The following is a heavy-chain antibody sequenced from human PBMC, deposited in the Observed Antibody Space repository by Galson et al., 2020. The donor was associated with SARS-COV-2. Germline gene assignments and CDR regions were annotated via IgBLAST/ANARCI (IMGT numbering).Heavy chain of an antibody. CDR3: ATQTQDTPLVINSAFDY. D-gene: IGHD3-9*01. Sequence: QAGGSLRLSCAASGFTVYSNYMNWVRQAPGKGLEWVSLIYTGGSTYYADSVKGRFTISRDNSKNTLYLQMDSLRAEDTAVYYCATQTQDTPLVINSAFDYWGQGTLVTVSS. J-gene: IGHJ4*02. CDR2: IYTGGST. CDR1: GFTVYSNY. V-gene: IGHV3-53*01.